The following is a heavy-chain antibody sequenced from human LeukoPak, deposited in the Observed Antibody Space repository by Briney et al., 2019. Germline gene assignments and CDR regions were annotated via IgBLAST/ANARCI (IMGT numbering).Heavy chain of an antibody. CDR3: ARHRDYDFWSGYFTDFDY. Sequence: GGSXXSYYXSWIRQPAGKGLEWIGRIYTSGSTNYNPSLKSRVTMSVDTSKNQFSLKLSSVTAADTAVYYCARHRDYDFWSGYFTDFDYWGQGTLVTVSS. V-gene: IGHV4-4*07. J-gene: IGHJ4*02. CDR2: IYTSGST. D-gene: IGHD3-3*01. CDR1: GGSXXSYY.